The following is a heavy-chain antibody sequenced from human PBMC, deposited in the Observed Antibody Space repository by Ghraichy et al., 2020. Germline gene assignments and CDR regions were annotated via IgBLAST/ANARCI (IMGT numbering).Heavy chain of an antibody. CDR2: IIPIFGTA. J-gene: IGHJ4*02. Sequence: SVKVSCKASGGTFSSYAISWVRQAPGQGLGWVGGIIPIFGTANYAQKFQGRVTITADKSTSTAYMELSSLRSEDTAMYYCANSGLLEMGATEYYFDFWGQGTLVTVSS. D-gene: IGHD1-26*01. V-gene: IGHV1-69*06. CDR3: ANSGLLEMGATEYYFDF. CDR1: GGTFSSYA.